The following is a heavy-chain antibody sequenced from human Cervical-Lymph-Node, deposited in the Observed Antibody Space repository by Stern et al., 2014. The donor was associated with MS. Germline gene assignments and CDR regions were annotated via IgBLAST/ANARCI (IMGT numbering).Heavy chain of an antibody. Sequence: VQLVESGGGLVQPGESLRLSCDASGFTFSHYSINWVRQAPGKGLEWISLISNNSTHTYYADYVEGRFTISIDSAKDSVSLHMFSLRAEDTAVYYCARARVGDYARSPHLDAWGQGTLVTVSS. CDR1: GFTFSHYS. D-gene: IGHD4-17*01. J-gene: IGHJ4*02. CDR2: ISNNSTHT. CDR3: ARARVGDYARSPHLDA. V-gene: IGHV3-21*01.